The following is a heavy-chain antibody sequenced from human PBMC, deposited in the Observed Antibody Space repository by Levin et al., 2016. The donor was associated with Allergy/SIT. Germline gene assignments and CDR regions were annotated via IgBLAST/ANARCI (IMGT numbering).Heavy chain of an antibody. V-gene: IGHV3-11*06. CDR3: AREKVVPAAIVFAFDI. J-gene: IGHJ3*02. CDR2: ISSSSSYT. D-gene: IGHD2-2*01. Sequence: WIRQPPGKGLEWVSYISSSSSYTNYADSVKGRFTISRDNAKNSLYLQMNSLRAEDTAVYYCAREKVVPAAIVFAFDIWGQGTMVTVSS.